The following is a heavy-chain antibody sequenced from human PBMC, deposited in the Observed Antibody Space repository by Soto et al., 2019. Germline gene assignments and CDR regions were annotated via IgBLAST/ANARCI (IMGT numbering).Heavy chain of an antibody. CDR1: GGSVSNASFY. V-gene: IGHV4-61*03. CDR3: VRVLDSSWYADL. Sequence: QVQLQESGPGLVKPSETLSLTCSVSGGSVSNASFYWTWIRQAPGTGLEYIGYIFYTGVTNYIPSLSSRVTISLDTSKNHFSLKLNSMTAADTAVYYCVRVLDSSWYADLWGRGTLVTVSS. CDR2: IFYTGVT. D-gene: IGHD3-22*01. J-gene: IGHJ2*01.